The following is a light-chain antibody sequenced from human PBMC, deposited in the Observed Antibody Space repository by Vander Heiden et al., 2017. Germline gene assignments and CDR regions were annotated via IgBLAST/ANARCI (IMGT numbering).Light chain of an antibody. CDR3: SSYTSSSTLV. CDR2: DVS. V-gene: IGLV2-14*01. J-gene: IGLJ2*01. CDR1: SSDVGGYKF. Sequence: QSALTHPASVSGSPGQSITISCTGTSSDVGGYKFVSWYQQHPGKAPKVMIYDVSNRPSGVSNRFSGSKSEDEADYYCSSYTSSSTLVFGEGTKLTGL.